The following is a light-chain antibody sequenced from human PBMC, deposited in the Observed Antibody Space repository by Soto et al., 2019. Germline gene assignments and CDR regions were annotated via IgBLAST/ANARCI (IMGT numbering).Light chain of an antibody. J-gene: IGKJ2*01. V-gene: IGKV3-15*01. Sequence: EIVMTQSPATLSVSPGERATLSCRASQSISSNLAWYQQKPGQAPRLLIYGASTRATGIPARFSGSGSGTEFTLTISSLQSEDFAVYYCQQYSYWYTFGQGTNLDIK. CDR2: GAS. CDR1: QSISSN. CDR3: QQYSYWYT.